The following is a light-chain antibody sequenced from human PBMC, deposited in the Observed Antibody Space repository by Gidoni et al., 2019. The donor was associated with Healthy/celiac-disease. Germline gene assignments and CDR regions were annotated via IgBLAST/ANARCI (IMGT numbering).Light chain of an antibody. V-gene: IGKV1-39*01. CDR3: QQSYRPPT. J-gene: IGKJ3*01. CDR2: ASS. Sequence: DIQMTQSPSSLSASVGDRVTITCRASQSISSYLNWYQPKPGKAPKLLIYASSRLQTGVPSRFSGSGSGIDFTLTIRRLQPEDFATYYRQQSYRPPTFGPGTKVDIK. CDR1: QSISSY.